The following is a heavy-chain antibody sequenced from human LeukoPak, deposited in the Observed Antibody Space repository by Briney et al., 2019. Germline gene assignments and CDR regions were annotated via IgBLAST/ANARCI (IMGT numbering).Heavy chain of an antibody. CDR2: ISPYNGDT. J-gene: IGHJ4*02. CDR3: AREAADHLDH. V-gene: IGHV1-18*01. CDR1: GYTFTNYN. Sequence: ASVKVPCKPSGYTFTNYNLAWVRQAPGEGLEWMGWISPYNGDTNYAPKFQGRVTLTTDTSTSTGYMELRNLRSDDTAVYYCAREAADHLDHWGQGTLVTVSS.